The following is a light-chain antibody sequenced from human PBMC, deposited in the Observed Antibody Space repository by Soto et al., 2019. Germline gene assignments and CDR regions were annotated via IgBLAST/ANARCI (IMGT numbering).Light chain of an antibody. CDR1: SSDVGGYNY. J-gene: IGLJ1*01. V-gene: IGLV2-14*01. CDR2: EVS. CDR3: SSYTSSSTLYV. Sequence: QSALTQPASVSGSPGQSITISCTGTSSDVGGYNYVSWYQQHPGKAPKLMIYEVSNRPSGVSNRFSGSKSGNTDSLTISGLQAEDEADYYCSSYTSSSTLYVFGTGNKVTVL.